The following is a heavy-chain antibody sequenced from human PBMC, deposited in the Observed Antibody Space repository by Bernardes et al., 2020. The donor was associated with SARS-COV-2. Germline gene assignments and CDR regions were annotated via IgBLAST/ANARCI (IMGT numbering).Heavy chain of an antibody. V-gene: IGHV3-21*03. CDR1: GFTFSSYS. CDR2: ISSSSSYI. J-gene: IGHJ4*02. Sequence: GGSLRLSCAASGFTFSSYSINWVRQAPGKGLEWVSSISSSSSYIYYAAPVKGRFTISRDDSKNTLYLQMNSLKIEDTGIYYCATMWMSWAYWGQGTPITVSS. CDR3: ATMWMSWAY. D-gene: IGHD5-12*01.